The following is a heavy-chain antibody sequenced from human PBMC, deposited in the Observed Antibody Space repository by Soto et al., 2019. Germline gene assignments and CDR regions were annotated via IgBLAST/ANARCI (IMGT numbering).Heavy chain of an antibody. CDR1: GFTFSSYW. D-gene: IGHD1-26*01. J-gene: IGHJ3*02. Sequence: GGSLRLSCAASGFTFSSYWMSWVRQAPGKGLEWVAEIKQDESEIYYVDSVKGRFTISRDNSKNTLYLQMKSLRAEDTAVYYCAKVSYNGWALRTGAFDIWGQGTMVTVSS. CDR2: IKQDESEI. V-gene: IGHV3-7*03. CDR3: AKVSYNGWALRTGAFDI.